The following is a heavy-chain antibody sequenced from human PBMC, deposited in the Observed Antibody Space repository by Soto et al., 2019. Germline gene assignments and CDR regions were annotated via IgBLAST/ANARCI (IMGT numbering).Heavy chain of an antibody. J-gene: IGHJ6*02. CDR2: IWYDGSNK. V-gene: IGHV3-33*01. CDR3: ARDRQTGTTYYYYGMDV. Sequence: AGGSLRLSCAASGFTFRNYGMHWVRQAPGKGLEWVAVIWYDGSNKYFADSVKGRFTISRDNSKNTLYLQMNSLRAEDTAVYYCARDRQTGTTYYYYGMDVWGRGTTVTVSS. D-gene: IGHD1-7*01. CDR1: GFTFRNYG.